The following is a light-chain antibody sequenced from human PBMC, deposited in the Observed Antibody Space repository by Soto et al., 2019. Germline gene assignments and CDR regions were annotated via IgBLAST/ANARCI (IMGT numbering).Light chain of an antibody. J-gene: IGKJ2*01. Sequence: EMVMTQSPATLSVSPGERATLSCRASQSVSSNLAWYQQKPGQAPRLLIYGASTRATGIPARFSGSGSGTEFTLTISSLQSEDFEVCYCQQYNNWPQTFGQGTKLEIK. CDR2: GAS. V-gene: IGKV3-15*01. CDR3: QQYNNWPQT. CDR1: QSVSSN.